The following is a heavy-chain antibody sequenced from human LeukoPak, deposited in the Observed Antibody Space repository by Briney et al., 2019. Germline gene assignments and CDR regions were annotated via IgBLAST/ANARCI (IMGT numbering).Heavy chain of an antibody. Sequence: PGGSLRLSCAASGFTFSSYARHWVRQAPGKGLEWVAVISYDGSNKYYADSVKGRFTISRDNSKNTLYLQMNSLRAEDTAVYYCAREYVWGSYRHFDYWGQGTLVTVSS. CDR2: ISYDGSNK. J-gene: IGHJ4*02. CDR3: AREYVWGSYRHFDY. CDR1: GFTFSSYA. D-gene: IGHD3-16*02. V-gene: IGHV3-30-3*01.